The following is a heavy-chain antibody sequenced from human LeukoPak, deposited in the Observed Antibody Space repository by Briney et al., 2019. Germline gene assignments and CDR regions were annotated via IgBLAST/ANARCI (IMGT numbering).Heavy chain of an antibody. V-gene: IGHV3-21*01. CDR2: ISSSSSYI. D-gene: IGHD3-22*01. Sequence: GGSLRLSCAASGFTFGSFALHWVRQAPGKGLEWVSSISSSSSYIYYADSVKGRFTISRDNAKNSLYLQMNSLRAEDTAVYYCARCPRYDAGVDYWGQGTLVTVSS. J-gene: IGHJ4*02. CDR3: ARCPRYDAGVDY. CDR1: GFTFGSFA.